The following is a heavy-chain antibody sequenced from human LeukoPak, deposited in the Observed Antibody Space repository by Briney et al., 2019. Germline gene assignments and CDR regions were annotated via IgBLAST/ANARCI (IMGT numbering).Heavy chain of an antibody. CDR3: ARASHITIFGANWFDP. CDR1: GGSISSYY. Sequence: PSETLSLTCTVSGGSISSYYWSWIRQPAGKGLEWIGRIYTSGSTNYNPSLKSRVTMSVDTSKNQFSLKLSSVTAADTAVYYCARASHITIFGANWFDPWGQGTLVTVSS. CDR2: IYTSGST. J-gene: IGHJ5*02. D-gene: IGHD3-3*01. V-gene: IGHV4-4*07.